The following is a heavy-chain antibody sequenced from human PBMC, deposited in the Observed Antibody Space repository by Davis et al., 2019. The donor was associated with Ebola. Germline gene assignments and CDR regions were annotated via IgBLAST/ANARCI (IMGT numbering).Heavy chain of an antibody. CDR3: ARGRGGAMVHY. J-gene: IGHJ4*02. V-gene: IGHV4-34*01. CDR1: GGSFSGYY. CDR2: INHSGST. Sequence: PSETLSLTCAVYGGSFSGYYWSWIRQPPGKGLEWIGEINHSGSTNYNPSLKSRVTISVDTSKNQFSLKLSSVTAADTAVYYCARGRGGAMVHYWGQGTLVTVSS. D-gene: IGHD5-18*01.